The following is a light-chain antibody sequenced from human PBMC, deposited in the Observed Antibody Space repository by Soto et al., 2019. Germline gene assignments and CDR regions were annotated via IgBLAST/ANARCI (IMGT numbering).Light chain of an antibody. J-gene: IGKJ4*01. CDR3: QQYGSSPPLT. Sequence: EIVLTQSPGTLSLSPGGRATLSCRASRSVSSSFLAWYQQKPGQAPRLLIYGASSSATGIPDRFSGSGSGTDVTLTISRLEPEDFAVYYCQQYGSSPPLTFGGGTKVEIK. CDR2: GAS. CDR1: RSVSSSF. V-gene: IGKV3-20*01.